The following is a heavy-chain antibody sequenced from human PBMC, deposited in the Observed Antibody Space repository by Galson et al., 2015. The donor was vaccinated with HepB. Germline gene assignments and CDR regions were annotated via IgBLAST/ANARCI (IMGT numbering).Heavy chain of an antibody. CDR1: GFTFSRHW. D-gene: IGHD6-19*01. V-gene: IGHV3-7*03. Sequence: RLSCAGSGFTFSRHWMHWVRQAPGKGLEWVASIKPEGTEQVYVDSVKGRFTISRGNAKNSLYLRMNSLRVEDTAVYYCAKDREGGWSFDYWGQGTLVTVSS. CDR2: IKPEGTEQ. J-gene: IGHJ4*02. CDR3: AKDREGGWSFDY.